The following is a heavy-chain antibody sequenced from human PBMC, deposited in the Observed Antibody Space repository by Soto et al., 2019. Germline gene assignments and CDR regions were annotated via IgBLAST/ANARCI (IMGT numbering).Heavy chain of an antibody. Sequence: PGESLKISCKGSGYRLTTYWIGWVRQMPGKGLELMGIMYPGDSDTRYSPSLQGQATISADKSISTAYLQWSSLKASDTAMYYCARSRRGAYSSGWYSPSGYYNYGIDVWGQGTKVTVSS. CDR3: ARSRRGAYSSGWYSPSGYYNYGIDV. CDR1: GYRLTTYW. V-gene: IGHV5-51*01. CDR2: MYPGDSDT. D-gene: IGHD6-19*01. J-gene: IGHJ6*02.